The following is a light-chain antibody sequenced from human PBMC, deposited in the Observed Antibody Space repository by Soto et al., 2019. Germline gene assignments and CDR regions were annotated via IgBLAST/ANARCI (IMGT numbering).Light chain of an antibody. Sequence: SDLTQPASVSGSPGRSMTICYSITGIDIGGYNYVSWYQQHPGKAPKVMIYEVSNRPSGVSNRFSGSKSGNTASLTISGLQAEDEADYYCSSYTSSSTLYVFGSGTKVTVL. CDR1: GIDIGGYNY. V-gene: IGLV2-14*01. CDR2: EVS. J-gene: IGLJ1*01. CDR3: SSYTSSSTLYV.